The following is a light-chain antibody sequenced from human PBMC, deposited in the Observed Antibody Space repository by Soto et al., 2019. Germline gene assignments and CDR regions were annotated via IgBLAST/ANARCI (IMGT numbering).Light chain of an antibody. CDR2: KAS. CDR1: QSIGIW. Sequence: IQMTQSPSTLSASVGDRVGIACRASQSIGIWLAWYQKKPGKAPRFLIYKASTLQTGVPSRFSGSGSGTEFTLTISTLQPDDFATYYCPQYNDYSWTFGQGTKVEIK. J-gene: IGKJ1*01. V-gene: IGKV1-5*03. CDR3: PQYNDYSWT.